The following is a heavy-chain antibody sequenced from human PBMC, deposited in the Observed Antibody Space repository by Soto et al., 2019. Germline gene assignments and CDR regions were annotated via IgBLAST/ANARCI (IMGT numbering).Heavy chain of an antibody. Sequence: GASVKVSCKASGYTFTSYAMHWVRQAPGQRLEWMGWINAGNGNTKYSQKFQGRVTITRDTSASTAYMELSSLRSEDTAVYYCAIVAGTRGWFDPWGQGTLVTVSS. D-gene: IGHD2-15*01. CDR1: GYTFTSYA. CDR3: AIVAGTRGWFDP. J-gene: IGHJ5*02. V-gene: IGHV1-3*01. CDR2: INAGNGNT.